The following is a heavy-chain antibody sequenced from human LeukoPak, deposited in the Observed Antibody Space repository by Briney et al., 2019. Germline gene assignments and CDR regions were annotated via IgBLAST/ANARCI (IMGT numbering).Heavy chain of an antibody. Sequence: GGSLRLSCAASGFSLSGYWMTRVRQAPGNGLEWVARLHADGVEQNYVDSVTGRFTVSRDNAKNSLDLQMNSLRVEDTAVYYCARGGYSFDYLGQGTLVAVSS. CDR3: ARGGYSFDY. J-gene: IGHJ4*02. CDR1: GFSLSGYW. CDR2: LHADGVEQ. V-gene: IGHV3-7*01. D-gene: IGHD5-18*01.